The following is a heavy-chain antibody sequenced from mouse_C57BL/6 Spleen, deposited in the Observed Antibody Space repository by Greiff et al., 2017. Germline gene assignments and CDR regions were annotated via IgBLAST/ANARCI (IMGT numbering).Heavy chain of an antibody. J-gene: IGHJ3*01. Sequence: QVQLQQPGAELVMPGASVKLSCKASGYTFTSYWMHWVKQRPGQGLEWIGKIDPSDSYTNYNQKFKGKSTLTVDKSSSTAYMQLSRLTSEYSAVYYCTKSPSNWDDAYWGPGALVTVSA. CDR2: IDPSDSYT. CDR3: TKSPSNWDDAY. D-gene: IGHD4-1*01. CDR1: GYTFTSYW. V-gene: IGHV1-69*01.